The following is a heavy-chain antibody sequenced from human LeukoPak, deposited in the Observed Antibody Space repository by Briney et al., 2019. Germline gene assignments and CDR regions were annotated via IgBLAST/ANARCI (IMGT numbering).Heavy chain of an antibody. CDR2: IKQDGSEE. V-gene: IGHV3-7*01. J-gene: IGHJ4*02. CDR1: GFTFSSYW. Sequence: SGGSLRLSCAASGFTFSSYWMSWVRQAPGKGLEWVANIKQDGSEEYYVDSVKGRFTISRDNAKNSLYLQMNSLRAEDTAVYYCARANMITFPGTFGCWGQGTLVTVSS. CDR3: ARANMITFPGTFGC. D-gene: IGHD3-16*01.